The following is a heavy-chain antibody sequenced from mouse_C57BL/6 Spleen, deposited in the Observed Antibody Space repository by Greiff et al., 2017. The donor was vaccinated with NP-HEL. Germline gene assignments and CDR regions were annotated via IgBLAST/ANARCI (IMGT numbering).Heavy chain of an antibody. CDR3: AREGDGNYGYYAMDY. CDR2: IHPNSGST. D-gene: IGHD2-1*01. CDR1: GYTFTSYW. Sequence: QVQLQQPGAELVKPGASVKLSCKASGYTFTSYWMHWVKQRPGQGLEWIGMIHPNSGSTNYNEKFKSKATLTVDKSSSTAYMQLSSLTSEDSAVYYCAREGDGNYGYYAMDYWGQGTSVTFSS. V-gene: IGHV1-64*01. J-gene: IGHJ4*01.